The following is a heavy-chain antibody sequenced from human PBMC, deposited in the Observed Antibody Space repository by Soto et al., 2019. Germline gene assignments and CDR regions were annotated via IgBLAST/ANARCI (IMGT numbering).Heavy chain of an antibody. V-gene: IGHV3-21*01. CDR3: ARGRGYSGYDAPPDY. CDR1: GFTFSSYS. CDR2: ISSSSSYI. J-gene: IGHJ4*02. Sequence: GGSLRLSCAASGFTFSSYSMNWVRQAPGKGLEWVSSISSSSSYIYYADSVKGRFTISRDNAKNSLYLQMNSLRAEDTAVYYCARGRGYSGYDAPPDYWGPGTLVTVSS. D-gene: IGHD5-12*01.